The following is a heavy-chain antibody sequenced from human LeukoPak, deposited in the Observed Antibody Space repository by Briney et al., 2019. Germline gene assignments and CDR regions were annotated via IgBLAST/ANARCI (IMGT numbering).Heavy chain of an antibody. V-gene: IGHV3-53*01. J-gene: IGHJ3*02. D-gene: IGHD3-3*01. CDR3: ASELPYYYLWAFDI. CDR2: IYSDNT. CDR1: GFTVSSNS. Sequence: PGGSLRLSCTVSGFTVSSNSMSWVRQAPGKGLEWVSFIYSDNTHYSDSVKGRFTISRDNSKNTLYLQMNSLRAEDTAVYYCASELPYYYLWAFDIWGQGTMVTVSS.